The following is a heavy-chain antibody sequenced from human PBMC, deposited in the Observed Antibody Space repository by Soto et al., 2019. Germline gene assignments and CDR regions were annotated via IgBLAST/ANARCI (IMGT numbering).Heavy chain of an antibody. Sequence: QVQLQESGQGLVRPSGTLSLTCAVSGDSIDSRSWWNWVSQSPGKGLEWIGDVYHSGSANVHPSLKVRFTMSVDKSKIHFSLNLTSATAADTAIYYCTRGDGPTVTTINFFDPWGQGLLVTVSS. CDR2: VYHSGSA. J-gene: IGHJ5*02. D-gene: IGHD4-17*01. CDR1: GDSIDSRSW. CDR3: TRGDGPTVTTINFFDP. V-gene: IGHV4-4*02.